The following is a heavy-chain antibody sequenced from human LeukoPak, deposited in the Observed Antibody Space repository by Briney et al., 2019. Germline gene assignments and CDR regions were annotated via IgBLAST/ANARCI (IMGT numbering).Heavy chain of an antibody. CDR3: ARELYDFWSLPGAFDI. J-gene: IGHJ3*02. V-gene: IGHV3-48*01. CDR1: GFTFSSYS. Sequence: PGGSLRLSCAASGFTFSSYSMNWVRQAPGKGLEWVSYISSSSSTIYYADSVKGRFTISRDNAKNSLYLQMNSLRAEDTAVYYCARELYDFWSLPGAFDIWGQGTMVTVSS. D-gene: IGHD3-3*01. CDR2: ISSSSSTI.